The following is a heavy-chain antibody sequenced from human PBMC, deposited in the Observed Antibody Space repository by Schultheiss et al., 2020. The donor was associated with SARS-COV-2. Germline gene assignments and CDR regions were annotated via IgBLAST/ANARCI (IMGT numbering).Heavy chain of an antibody. CDR3: ARDGVVPAKGYNWFDP. CDR2: INAGNGNT. Sequence: ASVKVSCKASGYTFSGYYIHWVRQAPGQGLEWMGWINAGNGNTKYSQKFQGRVTITRDTSASTAYMELSSLRSDDTAVYYCARDGVVPAKGYNWFDPWGQGTLVTVSS. V-gene: IGHV1-3*01. J-gene: IGHJ5*02. D-gene: IGHD2-2*01. CDR1: GYTFSGYY.